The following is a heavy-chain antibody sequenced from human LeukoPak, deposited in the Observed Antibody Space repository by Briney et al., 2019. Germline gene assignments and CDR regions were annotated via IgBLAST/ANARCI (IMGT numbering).Heavy chain of an antibody. D-gene: IGHD2-2*01. Sequence: GGSLRLSCAASGFTFSNYWMHWVRQAPGKGLVWVSCINSEGSTTMYADSVKGRFTISRDNAKNTLYLQMNSLRAEDTAVYYCAKLVVVVPADLPYYWGQGTLVTVSS. CDR2: INSEGSTT. CDR3: AKLVVVVPADLPYY. V-gene: IGHV3-74*03. J-gene: IGHJ4*02. CDR1: GFTFSNYW.